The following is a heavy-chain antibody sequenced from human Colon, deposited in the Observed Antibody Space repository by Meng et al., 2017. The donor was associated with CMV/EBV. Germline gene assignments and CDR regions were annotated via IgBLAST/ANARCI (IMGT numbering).Heavy chain of an antibody. J-gene: IGHJ4*02. CDR2: IYTNDNT. CDR1: GFTVNSKY. D-gene: IGHD1-26*01. V-gene: IGHV3-66*02. Sequence: GESLKISCAASGFTVNSKYMSWVRQAPGKGLEWVSVIYTNDNTFYADSVKGRFTISRDNSQNTLFLQMNSLRPEDTAVYYCARSRVVGATGPDYWGQGTLVIVSS. CDR3: ARSRVVGATGPDY.